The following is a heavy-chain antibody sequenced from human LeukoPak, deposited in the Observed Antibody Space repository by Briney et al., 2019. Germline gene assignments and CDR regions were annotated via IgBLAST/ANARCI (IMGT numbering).Heavy chain of an antibody. CDR2: IWYDGSNK. J-gene: IGHJ4*02. Sequence: PGGSLRLSCAASGFTFSSYGMHWVRQAPGKGLEWVAVIWYDGSNKYYADSVKGRFTISRDNSKNTLYLQMNSLRAEDTAVYYCAKGTPYYYDSSGYLDFDYWGQGTLVTVSS. CDR1: GFTFSSYG. D-gene: IGHD3-22*01. CDR3: AKGTPYYYDSSGYLDFDY. V-gene: IGHV3-33*06.